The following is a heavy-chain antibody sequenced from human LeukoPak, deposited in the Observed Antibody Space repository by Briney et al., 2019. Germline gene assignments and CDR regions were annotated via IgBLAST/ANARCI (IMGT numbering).Heavy chain of an antibody. CDR2: INHSGST. D-gene: IGHD3-10*01. CDR3: ARVYTIYYYYYGMDV. V-gene: IGHV4-34*01. Sequence: SETLSLTCTVSGGSISSYYWSWIRQPPGKGLEWIGEINHSGSTNYNPSLKSRVTISVDTSKNQFSLKLSSVTAADTAVYYCARVYTIYYYYYGMDVWGQGTTVTVSS. CDR1: GGSISSYY. J-gene: IGHJ6*02.